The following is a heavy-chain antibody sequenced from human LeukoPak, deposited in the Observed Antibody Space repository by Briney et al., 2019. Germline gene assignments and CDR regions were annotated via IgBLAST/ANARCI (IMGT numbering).Heavy chain of an antibody. V-gene: IGHV4-59*01. CDR2: IYYSGSF. J-gene: IGHJ5*02. CDR1: GGSISSYY. Sequence: SETLSLTCTVSGGSISSYYWSWIRQPPGKGLEWIGYIYYSGSFNYNPSLKSRLTISVDTSKNQFSLKLRSVTAADTAVYYCARGYYYDQNWLDPWGQGTLVTVSS. D-gene: IGHD3-22*01. CDR3: ARGYYYDQNWLDP.